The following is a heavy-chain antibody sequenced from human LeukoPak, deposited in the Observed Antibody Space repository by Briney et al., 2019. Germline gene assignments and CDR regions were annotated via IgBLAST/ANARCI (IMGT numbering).Heavy chain of an antibody. Sequence: GGSLRLSCAASGFTLSSYSMNWVRQAPGKGLEWVSSISSSSSYIYYADSVKGRFTISRDNAKNSLYLQMNSLRAEDTAVYYCASSLYSGYVRNWGQGTLVTVSS. CDR1: GFTLSSYS. V-gene: IGHV3-21*01. CDR3: ASSLYSGYVRN. D-gene: IGHD5-12*01. CDR2: ISSSSSYI. J-gene: IGHJ4*02.